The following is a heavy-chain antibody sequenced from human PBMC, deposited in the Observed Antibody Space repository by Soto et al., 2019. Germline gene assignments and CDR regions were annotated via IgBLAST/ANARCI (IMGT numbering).Heavy chain of an antibody. V-gene: IGHV1-69*01. J-gene: IGHJ4*02. D-gene: IGHD5-12*01. CDR3: TVAIVATKEVDY. Sequence: QVQLVQSGAEVKKPGSSVNVSCKASGGTFSSYAISWVRQAPGQGLEGMGGINPIFGTAKFAQKFQGRVTIPADESTSTAFMELSSLRSEDTAVYYCTVAIVATKEVDYWGQGTLVTVSS. CDR2: INPIFGTA. CDR1: GGTFSSYA.